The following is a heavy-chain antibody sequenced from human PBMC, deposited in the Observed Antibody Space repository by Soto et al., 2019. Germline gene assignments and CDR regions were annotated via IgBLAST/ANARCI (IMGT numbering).Heavy chain of an antibody. Sequence: QVQQVQSGAEVKRPGASVKVSCEASGYTFTTYDINWVRQASGQGLEWMGCVNPSSGNTVYAQKFHGRVTMTRDTSISTAYMELSSLKSDDTAIYYCARASMYIWNDHWGQGTLVTVSS. D-gene: IGHD1-20*01. J-gene: IGHJ5*02. CDR2: VNPSSGNT. V-gene: IGHV1-8*01. CDR1: GYTFTTYD. CDR3: ARASMYIWNDH.